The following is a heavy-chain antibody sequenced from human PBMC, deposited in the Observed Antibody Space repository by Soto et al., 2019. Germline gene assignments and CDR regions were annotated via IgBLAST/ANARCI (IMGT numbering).Heavy chain of an antibody. J-gene: IGHJ4*02. Sequence: ASVKVSCKASVYTFTSYDINWVLQATGQGLEWMGWINPNTGYTDYAQKFQGRVTMTGNTSITTAYMELSSLRSEDTAVYYCVRGRVMITFGVVIVIDYWGQGSPVTVSS. D-gene: IGHD3-16*02. CDR1: VYTFTSYD. V-gene: IGHV1-8*01. CDR2: INPNTGYT. CDR3: VRGRVMITFGVVIVIDY.